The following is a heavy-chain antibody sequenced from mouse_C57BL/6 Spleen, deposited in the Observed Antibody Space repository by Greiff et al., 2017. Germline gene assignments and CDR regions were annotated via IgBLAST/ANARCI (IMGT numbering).Heavy chain of an antibody. D-gene: IGHD1-1*01. CDR3: TRDGDYYGSSPWYFDV. Sequence: EVMLVESGEGLVKPGGSLKLSCAASGFTFSSYAMSWVRQTPEKRLEWVAYISSGGGYIYYADTVKGRFTISRDNARNTLYLQMSSLKSEDTAMYYCTRDGDYYGSSPWYFDVWGTGTTVTVSS. CDR2: ISSGGGYI. CDR1: GFTFSSYA. J-gene: IGHJ1*03. V-gene: IGHV5-9-1*02.